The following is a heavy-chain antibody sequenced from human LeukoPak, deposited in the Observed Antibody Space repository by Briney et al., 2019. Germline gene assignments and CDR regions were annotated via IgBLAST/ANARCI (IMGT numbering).Heavy chain of an antibody. CDR2: IRYDGSNK. V-gene: IGHV3-30*02. Sequence: GGSLRLSCAASGFTFSSYGMHWVRQAPGKGLEWVAFIRYDGSNKYYADSVKGRFTISRDNSKNTLYLQMNSLRAEDTAVYYCARGWDYYDSSGLGFDYWGQGTLVTVSS. D-gene: IGHD3-22*01. CDR1: GFTFSSYG. CDR3: ARGWDYYDSSGLGFDY. J-gene: IGHJ4*02.